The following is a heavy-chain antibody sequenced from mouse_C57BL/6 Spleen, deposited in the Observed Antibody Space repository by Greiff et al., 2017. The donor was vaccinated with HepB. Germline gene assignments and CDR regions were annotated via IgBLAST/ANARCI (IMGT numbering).Heavy chain of an antibody. D-gene: IGHD4-1*01. V-gene: IGHV1-42*01. CDR2: INPSTGGT. J-gene: IGHJ4*01. Sequence: EVKLQQSGPELVKPGASVKISCKASGYSFTGYYMNWVKQSPEKSLEWIGEINPSTGGTTYNQKFKAKATLTVDKSSSTAYMQLKSLTSEDSAVYYCARSINWEYYYAMDYWGQGTSVTVSS. CDR1: GYSFTGYY. CDR3: ARSINWEYYYAMDY.